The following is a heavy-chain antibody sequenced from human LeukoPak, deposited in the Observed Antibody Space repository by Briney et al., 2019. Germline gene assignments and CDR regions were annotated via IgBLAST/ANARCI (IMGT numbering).Heavy chain of an antibody. CDR1: GGAISSSY. CDR2: IYYSGST. Sequence: SETLSLTCTVSGGAISSSYWSWVRQPPGKGLEWLGYIYYSGSTDYNPSLTSRVTISVDMSRNQFSLKLRSVTAADTAVYYCARGKVDLYGMDVWGQGTPITVSS. D-gene: IGHD1-26*01. J-gene: IGHJ6*02. V-gene: IGHV4-59*01. CDR3: ARGKVDLYGMDV.